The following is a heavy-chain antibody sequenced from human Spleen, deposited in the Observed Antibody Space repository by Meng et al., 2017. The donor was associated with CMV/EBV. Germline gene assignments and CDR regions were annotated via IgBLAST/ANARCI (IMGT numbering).Heavy chain of an antibody. D-gene: IGHD3-10*01. CDR3: ARDEPPMGSGGPTRYFQH. J-gene: IGHJ1*01. Sequence: LSLTCAASGFTFGHYAMHRVRQAPGKGPEWLAIIAHDGSNKYYADSVKGRFSISRDNAKNSVHLQMNSLRADDSAVYYCARDEPPMGSGGPTRYFQHWGQGTLVTVSS. CDR2: IAHDGSNK. CDR1: GFTFGHYA. V-gene: IGHV3-30*04.